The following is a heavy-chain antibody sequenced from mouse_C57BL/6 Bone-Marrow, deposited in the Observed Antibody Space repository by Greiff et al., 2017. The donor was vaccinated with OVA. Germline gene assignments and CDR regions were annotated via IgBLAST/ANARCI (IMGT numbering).Heavy chain of an antibody. V-gene: IGHV1-76*01. CDR2: IYPGSGNT. D-gene: IGHD2-4*01. Sequence: VQRVESGAELVRPGASVKLSCKASGYTFTDYYINWVKQRPGQGLEWIARIYPGSGNTYYNEKFKGKATLTAEKSSSTAYMQLSSLTSEDSAVYFCASSFYYDYDWYFDVWGTGTTVTVSS. CDR1: GYTFTDYY. CDR3: ASSFYYDYDWYFDV. J-gene: IGHJ1*03.